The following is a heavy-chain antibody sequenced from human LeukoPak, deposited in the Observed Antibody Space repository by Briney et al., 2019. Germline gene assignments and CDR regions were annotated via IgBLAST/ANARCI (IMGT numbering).Heavy chain of an antibody. Sequence: SETLSLTCTVSGGSVSSDSYYWSWIRQPPGKGLEWIGYIFYSGSTNYNPSLKSRITISVDTSKNRFSLKLSSVTAADTAVYYCARGRLNGLGFWGQGTLVTVSS. V-gene: IGHV4-61*01. J-gene: IGHJ4*02. D-gene: IGHD3-16*01. CDR3: ARGRLNGLGF. CDR1: GGSVSSDSYY. CDR2: IFYSGST.